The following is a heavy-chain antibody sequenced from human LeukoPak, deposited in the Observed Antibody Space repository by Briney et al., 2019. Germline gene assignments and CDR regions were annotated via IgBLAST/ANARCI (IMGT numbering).Heavy chain of an antibody. Sequence: GASVKVSCKASGYTFTSYGISLVRQAPGQGLEWMGWISAYNGNTNYAQKLQGKVTMTTDTSTSTAYMELRRLRSDDTDVYCCARRTVNTADDAFDIWGQGTMVTVSS. CDR3: ARRTVNTADDAFDI. J-gene: IGHJ3*02. CDR2: ISAYNGNT. V-gene: IGHV1-18*01. CDR1: GYTFTSYG. D-gene: IGHD4-17*01.